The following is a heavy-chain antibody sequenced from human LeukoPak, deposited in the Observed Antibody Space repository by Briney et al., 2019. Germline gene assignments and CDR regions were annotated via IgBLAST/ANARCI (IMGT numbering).Heavy chain of an antibody. CDR2: IYYSGST. CDR3: ARGEYYYDSSGYQLFDY. Sequence: SETLSLTCTVSGGSISSSSYYWGWIRQPPGKGLEWIGSIYYSGSTYYNLSLKSRVTISVDTSKNQFSLKLSSVTAADTAVYYCARGEYYYDSSGYQLFDYWGQGTLVTVSS. V-gene: IGHV4-39*01. CDR1: GGSISSSSYY. D-gene: IGHD3-22*01. J-gene: IGHJ4*02.